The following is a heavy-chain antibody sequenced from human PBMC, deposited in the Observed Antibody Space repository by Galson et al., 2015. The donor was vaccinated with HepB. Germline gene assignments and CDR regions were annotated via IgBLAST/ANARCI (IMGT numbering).Heavy chain of an antibody. CDR1: GFTFSSYA. CDR2: ISGSGGNT. Sequence: SLRLSCAASGFTFSSYAMSWVRQAPGKGLEWVSSISGSGGNTYYADSVKGRFTISRDNSKNTLYLQMNSLRAEDTAVYYCAKDGQWLRPYYFDYWGQGTLVTFSS. J-gene: IGHJ4*02. CDR3: AKDGQWLRPYYFDY. V-gene: IGHV3-23*01. D-gene: IGHD5-12*01.